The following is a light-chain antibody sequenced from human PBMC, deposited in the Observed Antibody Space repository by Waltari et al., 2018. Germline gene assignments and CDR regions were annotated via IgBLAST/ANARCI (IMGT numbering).Light chain of an antibody. CDR2: QDS. Sequence: SYELTQPPSVSVSPGQTASITCSGDNLGDKYACWYQQKPGQSPGLVICQDSKRPSGIPGRFSGSNSGNTATLTISGTQAMDEADYYCQAWDSSTVVFGGGTKLTVL. J-gene: IGLJ2*01. CDR3: QAWDSSTVV. V-gene: IGLV3-1*01. CDR1: NLGDKY.